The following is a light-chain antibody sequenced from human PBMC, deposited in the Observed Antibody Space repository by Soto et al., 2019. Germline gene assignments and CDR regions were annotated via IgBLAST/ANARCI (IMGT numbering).Light chain of an antibody. CDR1: SSDVGGYNY. Sequence: QSVLTQPASVSGSPGQSITISCTGTSSDVGGYNYVSWYQQHPGKAPKLMIYEVSNRPSGVSNRFSGSKSGNTASLTISGLQPEDEADYYCSSYTSISTWVFGGGTKVTVL. CDR3: SSYTSISTWV. CDR2: EVS. V-gene: IGLV2-14*01. J-gene: IGLJ3*02.